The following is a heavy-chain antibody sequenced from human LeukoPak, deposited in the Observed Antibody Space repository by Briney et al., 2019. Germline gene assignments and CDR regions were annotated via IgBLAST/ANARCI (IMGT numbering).Heavy chain of an antibody. V-gene: IGHV3-74*01. D-gene: IGHD1-26*01. CDR3: ARDGGSYYYFDY. CDR2: INTDGSGT. Sequence: GGSLRLSCAASGFTFSSYWMHWVRQAPGKGLVWVSRINTDGSGTSYADSVKGRFTISRDNAKNTLYLQMNSLRAEDTAVYYCARDGGSYYYFDYWGQGTMVTVSS. J-gene: IGHJ4*02. CDR1: GFTFSSYW.